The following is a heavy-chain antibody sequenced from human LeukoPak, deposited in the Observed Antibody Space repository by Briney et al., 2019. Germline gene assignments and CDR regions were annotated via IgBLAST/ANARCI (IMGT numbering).Heavy chain of an antibody. J-gene: IGHJ4*02. V-gene: IGHV1-2*02. CDR1: GYTFTDYY. D-gene: IGHD6-19*01. Sequence: ASVKVSCKASGYTFTDYYMHWVRQAPGQGLEWMGWINPNSGGTNYAQKFQGRVTMTRDTSISTAYMELSRLRSDDTAVYYCAREWGIAVAVKGYWGQGTLVTVSS. CDR3: AREWGIAVAVKGY. CDR2: INPNSGGT.